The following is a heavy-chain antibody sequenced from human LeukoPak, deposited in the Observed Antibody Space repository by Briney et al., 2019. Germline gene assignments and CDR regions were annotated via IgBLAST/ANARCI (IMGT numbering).Heavy chain of an antibody. Sequence: TGGSLRLSCAASGFTFGGYWMSWVRQAPGKGLEWVANIQQDGSRKYYVDSVKGRFTISRDNAESSMYLQMNSLRAEDTAVYYCARDTENTDIWSGYAYWGQGALVTVPS. CDR3: ARDTENTDIWSGYAY. CDR2: IQQDGSRK. CDR1: GFTFGGYW. D-gene: IGHD3-3*01. V-gene: IGHV3-7*01. J-gene: IGHJ4*02.